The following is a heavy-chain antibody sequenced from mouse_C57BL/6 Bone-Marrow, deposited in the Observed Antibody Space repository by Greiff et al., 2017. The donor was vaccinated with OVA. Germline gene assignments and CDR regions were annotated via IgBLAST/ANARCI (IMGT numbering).Heavy chain of an antibody. CDR1: GFTFSSYC. Sequence: EVLLVESGGDLVKPGGSLKLSCAASGFTFSSYCMSWVRQTPDKRLEWVATISPGGSYTYYPDSVKGRFTISRDNAKNTLYLQMSRLKSEDTAWYYWEGRWDLDYWGQGTAITVTA. CDR3: EGRWDLDY. D-gene: IGHD2-3*01. CDR2: ISPGGSYT. V-gene: IGHV5-6*01. J-gene: IGHJ2*01.